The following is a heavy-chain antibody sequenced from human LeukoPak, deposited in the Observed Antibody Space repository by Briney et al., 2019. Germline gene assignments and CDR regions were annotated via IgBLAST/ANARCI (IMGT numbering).Heavy chain of an antibody. Sequence: GGSLRLSCAASGFTFRSYGMHWVRQAPGKGLEWVAFIRYDGGDKYHADSVKGRFTISRDNSKNTLHLQMNSLRAEDTAVYYCAKDRYVVVMGHAFDIWGQGTVVTVSS. CDR3: AKDRYVVVMGHAFDI. CDR2: IRYDGGDK. V-gene: IGHV3-30*02. CDR1: GFTFRSYG. D-gene: IGHD2-2*01. J-gene: IGHJ3*02.